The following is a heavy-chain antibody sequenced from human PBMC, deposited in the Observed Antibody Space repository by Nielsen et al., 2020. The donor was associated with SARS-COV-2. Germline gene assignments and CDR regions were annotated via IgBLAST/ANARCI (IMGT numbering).Heavy chain of an antibody. V-gene: IGHV5-10-1*01. CDR3: VRLGPDHYYYMEV. CDR2: IDPSDSYT. J-gene: IGHJ6*03. CDR1: GYSFTSYW. Sequence: GGSLRLSCKGSGYSFTSYWISWVRQMPGKGLEWMGRIDPSDSYTNYSPSFQGHVTISADKSISTAYLQWSSLKASDTAIYYCVRLGPDHYYYMEVWGQGTTVTVSS. D-gene: IGHD1-26*01.